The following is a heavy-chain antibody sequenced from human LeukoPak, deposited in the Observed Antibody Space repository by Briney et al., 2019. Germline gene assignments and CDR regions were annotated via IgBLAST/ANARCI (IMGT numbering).Heavy chain of an antibody. CDR1: GFTFSSYA. CDR3: ARTVSGGGFDP. V-gene: IGHV1-3*01. J-gene: IGHJ5*02. D-gene: IGHD3-10*01. CDR2: INAGNGNT. Sequence: GGSLRLSCAASGFTFSSYAMHWVRQAPGQRLEWMGWINAGNGNTKYSQKFQGRVTITRDTSASTAYMELSSLRSEDTAVYYCARTVSGGGFDPWGQGTLVTVSS.